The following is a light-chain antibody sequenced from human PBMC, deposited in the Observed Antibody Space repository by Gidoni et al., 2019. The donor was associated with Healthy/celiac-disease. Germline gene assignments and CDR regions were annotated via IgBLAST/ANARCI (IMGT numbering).Light chain of an antibody. CDR2: EVS. CDR3: SSYTSSSVV. V-gene: IGLV2-18*02. CDR1: RGDVGSYNR. Sequence: QSALTQPPSVSGSPGQSVTISCTGTRGDVGSYNRVSWYQQPPGTAPKLMIYEVSNRPSGVPDRFSGSKSGNTASLTISGPQAEDEADYYCSSYTSSSVVFGGGTKLTVL. J-gene: IGLJ2*01.